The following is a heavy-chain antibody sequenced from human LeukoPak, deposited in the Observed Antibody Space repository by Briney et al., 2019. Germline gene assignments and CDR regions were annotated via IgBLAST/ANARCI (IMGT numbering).Heavy chain of an antibody. CDR2: IYYSGST. J-gene: IGHJ4*02. CDR3: ARQASYRRDYFDY. V-gene: IGHV4-59*01. D-gene: IGHD2-21*01. CDR1: GGSINSYY. Sequence: SETLSLTCTVSGGSINSYYWSWIRQPPGKGLEWIGYIYYSGSTSYNPSLKSRVTISVDTSKNQFSLKLSSVTAADTAVYYCARQASYRRDYFDYWGQGTLVTVSS.